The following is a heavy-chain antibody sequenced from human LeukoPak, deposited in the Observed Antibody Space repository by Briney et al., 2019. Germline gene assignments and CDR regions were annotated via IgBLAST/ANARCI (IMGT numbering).Heavy chain of an antibody. Sequence: PSGTLSLTCAVSGGSISSSNWWSWVRQPPGKGLEWIGEIYHSGSTNYNPSLKSRVTISVDKSKNQFSLKLSSVTAADTAVYYCASETPINGSGSYYNRPFDYWGQGTLVTVSS. D-gene: IGHD3-10*01. J-gene: IGHJ4*02. CDR3: ASETPINGSGSYYNRPFDY. V-gene: IGHV4-4*02. CDR2: IYHSGST. CDR1: GGSISSSNW.